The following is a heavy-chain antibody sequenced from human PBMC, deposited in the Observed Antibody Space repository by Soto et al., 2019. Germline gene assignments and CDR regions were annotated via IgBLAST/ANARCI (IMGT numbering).Heavy chain of an antibody. CDR2: ISGSGGST. CDR1: GFTFSSYA. CDR3: AKATYYYDSSGYFPFDY. J-gene: IGHJ4*02. D-gene: IGHD3-22*01. Sequence: GGSLRLSCAASGFTFSSYAMSWVRQAPGKWLEWVSAISGSGGSTYYADSVKGRFTISRDNSKNTLYLQMNSLRAEDTAVYYCAKATYYYDSSGYFPFDYWGQGTLVTVSS. V-gene: IGHV3-23*01.